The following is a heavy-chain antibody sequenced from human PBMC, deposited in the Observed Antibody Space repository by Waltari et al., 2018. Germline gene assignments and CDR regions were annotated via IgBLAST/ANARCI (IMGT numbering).Heavy chain of an antibody. J-gene: IGHJ4*02. Sequence: EVQLVESGGGLVQPGGSLRLSCAASGFTFSSYWMSWVRQAPGKGLEWVANIKQDGSEKYYVYSVKGRFTISRDNAKNSLYLQMNSLRAEDTAVYYCARDQGITIFGVEDYWGQGTLVTVSS. CDR1: GFTFSSYW. CDR3: ARDQGITIFGVEDY. D-gene: IGHD3-3*01. V-gene: IGHV3-7*01. CDR2: IKQDGSEK.